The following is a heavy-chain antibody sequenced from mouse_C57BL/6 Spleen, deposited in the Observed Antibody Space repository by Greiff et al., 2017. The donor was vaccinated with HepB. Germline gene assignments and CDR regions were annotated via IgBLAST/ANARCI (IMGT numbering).Heavy chain of an antibody. J-gene: IGHJ3*01. Sequence: QVQLQQPGAELVRPGTSVKLSCKASGYTFTSYWMHWVKQRPGQGLEWIGVIDPSDSYTNYNQKFKGKATLTVDTSSSTAYMQLSSLTSEDSAVYYCAREGIYYYGSSYVGAYWGQGTLVTVSA. CDR2: IDPSDSYT. D-gene: IGHD1-1*01. V-gene: IGHV1-59*01. CDR3: AREGIYYYGSSYVGAY. CDR1: GYTFTSYW.